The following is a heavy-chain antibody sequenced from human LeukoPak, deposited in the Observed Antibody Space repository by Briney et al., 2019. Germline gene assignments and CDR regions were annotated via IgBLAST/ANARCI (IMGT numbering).Heavy chain of an antibody. Sequence: GGSLRLSCAASGFTFSSYEVNWVRQAPGKGLEWVALIQYDGSYKYYSDSVKGRFTISRDNSKNMVYLQMNSLRAEDTAVYYCAKGPGRIYYYYVDVWGKGTTVTISS. CDR2: IQYDGSYK. D-gene: IGHD2/OR15-2a*01. CDR3: AKGPGRIYYYYVDV. J-gene: IGHJ6*03. V-gene: IGHV3-30*04. CDR1: GFTFSSYE.